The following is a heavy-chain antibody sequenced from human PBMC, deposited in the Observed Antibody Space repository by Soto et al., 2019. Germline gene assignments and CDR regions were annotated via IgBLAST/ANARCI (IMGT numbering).Heavy chain of an antibody. CDR3: ARDGWYCSSTSCYSAAFDI. D-gene: IGHD2-2*01. V-gene: IGHV4-4*07. CDR1: GGSISSYY. Sequence: SATLCLTWSVSGGSISSYYGSWIRQPAGKGLEWIGRIYTSGSTNYNPSLKSRVTMSVDTSKNQFSLKLSSVTAADTAVYYCARDGWYCSSTSCYSAAFDIWGQGTMVTVSS. J-gene: IGHJ3*02. CDR2: IYTSGST.